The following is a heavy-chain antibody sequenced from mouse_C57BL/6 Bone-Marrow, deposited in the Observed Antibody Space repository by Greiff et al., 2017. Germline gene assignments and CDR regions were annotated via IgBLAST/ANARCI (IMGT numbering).Heavy chain of an antibody. Sequence: DVQLVESEGGLVQPGSSMKLSCTASGFTFSDYYMAWVRQVPEKGLEWVANINYDGSSTYYLDSLKSRFIISRDNAKNILYLQMSSLKSEDTATYYCAREGVSGSRYAMDYWGQGTSVTVSS. J-gene: IGHJ4*01. CDR2: INYDGSST. V-gene: IGHV5-16*01. D-gene: IGHD3-1*01. CDR1: GFTFSDYY. CDR3: AREGVSGSRYAMDY.